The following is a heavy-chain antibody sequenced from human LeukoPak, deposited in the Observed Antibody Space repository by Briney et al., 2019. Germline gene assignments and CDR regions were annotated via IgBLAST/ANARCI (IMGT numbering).Heavy chain of an antibody. CDR3: ARSGGYYSSTSCRASYYYYGMDV. J-gene: IGHJ6*04. V-gene: IGHV3-30*04. CDR2: ISYDGSNK. CDR1: GFTFSSYA. D-gene: IGHD2-2*01. Sequence: GGSLRLSCAASGFTFSSYAMHWVRQAPGKGLEWVAVISYDGSNKYYADSVKGRFTISRDNSKNTLYLQMNSLRAEDTAVYYCARSGGYYSSTSCRASYYYYGMDVWGKGTTVTVSS.